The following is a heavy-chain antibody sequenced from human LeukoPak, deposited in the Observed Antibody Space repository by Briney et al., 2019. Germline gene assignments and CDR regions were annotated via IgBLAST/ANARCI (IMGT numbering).Heavy chain of an antibody. J-gene: IGHJ3*02. CDR2: IYYSGTT. V-gene: IGHV4-39*07. CDR1: GGSISSSYY. CDR3: ARGSSSFWAFDI. Sequence: SETLSLTCSVSGGSISSSYYWGWIRQPPGKGLEWIGSIYYSGTTYYNPSLKSRVTISIDTSKNQFSLKLSSVTAADTAVYYCARGSSSFWAFDIWGQGTMVTVSS. D-gene: IGHD6-13*01.